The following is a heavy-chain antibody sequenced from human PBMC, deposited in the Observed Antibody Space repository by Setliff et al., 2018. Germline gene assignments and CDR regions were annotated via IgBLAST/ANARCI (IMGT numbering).Heavy chain of an antibody. CDR3: ARTMYSSSWYGAFDI. Sequence: SETLSLTCTVSGGSISSSSYYWGWIRQPPGKGLEWIGSIYYSGSPNYHPSLKSRVSTSVDTSQNQVSLKLSSVTAADTAVYYCARTMYSSSWYGAFDIWGQGTMVTV. J-gene: IGHJ3*02. D-gene: IGHD6-13*01. V-gene: IGHV4-39*07. CDR2: IYYSGSP. CDR1: GGSISSSSYY.